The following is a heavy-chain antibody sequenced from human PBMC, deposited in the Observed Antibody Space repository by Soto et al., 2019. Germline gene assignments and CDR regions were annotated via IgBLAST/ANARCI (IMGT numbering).Heavy chain of an antibody. V-gene: IGHV1-69*01. J-gene: IGHJ4*02. D-gene: IGHD3-16*01. CDR3: ERGWGLVS. Sequence: QMEQSGAEVRKPGSSVKVSCKPSGGSLTSYPMAWVRQAPGQGFGWMGGIIPIHGTTEYAQKFQGRVTITADESTNRATLELTGLTSEDTAVYYCERGWGLVSWGQGTLVTVSS. CDR2: IIPIHGTT. CDR1: GGSLTSYP.